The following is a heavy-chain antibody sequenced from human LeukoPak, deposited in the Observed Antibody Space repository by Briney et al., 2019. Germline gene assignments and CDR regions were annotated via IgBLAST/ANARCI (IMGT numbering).Heavy chain of an antibody. Sequence: GGSLRLSCAASRFTFSNAWVSWVSQAQGKGLEWVGRIKSKTDGGTTDYAAPVKGRFTISRDDSKNTLYLQMNSLKTEDTAVYYCTFRGYSYGYVSDYWGQGALVTISS. D-gene: IGHD5-18*01. V-gene: IGHV3-15*01. CDR3: TFRGYSYGYVSDY. J-gene: IGHJ4*02. CDR1: RFTFSNAW. CDR2: IKSKTDGGTT.